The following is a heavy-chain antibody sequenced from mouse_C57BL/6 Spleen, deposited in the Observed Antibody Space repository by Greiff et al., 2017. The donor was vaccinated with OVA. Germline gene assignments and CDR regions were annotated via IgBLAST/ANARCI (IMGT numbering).Heavy chain of an antibody. Sequence: EVQLQQSGAELVRPGASVKLSCTASGFNIKDYYMHWVKQRPEQGLEWIGRIDPEDGDTEYAPKFQGKATITADTSSNTAYLQLSSLTSEDTAVYYCTPWGYYGSSLDWGQGTLVTVSA. V-gene: IGHV14-1*01. CDR3: TPWGYYGSSLD. J-gene: IGHJ3*01. CDR1: GFNIKDYY. CDR2: IDPEDGDT. D-gene: IGHD1-1*01.